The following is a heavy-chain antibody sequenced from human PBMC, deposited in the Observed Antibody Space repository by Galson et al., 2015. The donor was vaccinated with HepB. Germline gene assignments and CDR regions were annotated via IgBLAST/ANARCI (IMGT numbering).Heavy chain of an antibody. D-gene: IGHD7-27*01. CDR1: GYTFTGYY. V-gene: IGHV1-69*13. Sequence: SVKVSCKASGYTFTGYYMHWVRQAPGQGLEWMGGIIPIFGTANYAQKFQGRVTITADESTSTAYMELSSLRSEDTAVYYCARDSLGKRILGITPSYFDYWGQGTLVTVSS. J-gene: IGHJ4*02. CDR3: ARDSLGKRILGITPSYFDY. CDR2: IIPIFGTA.